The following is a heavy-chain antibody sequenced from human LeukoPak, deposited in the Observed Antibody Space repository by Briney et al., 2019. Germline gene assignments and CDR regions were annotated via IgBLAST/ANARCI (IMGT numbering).Heavy chain of an antibody. J-gene: IGHJ6*03. CDR3: ARDDYYYYYYMDV. V-gene: IGHV4-61*02. CDR1: GGSISSSNYY. CDR2: IYASGST. Sequence: SETLSLTCTVSGGSISSSNYYWSWVRQPAGKGLEWIGRIYASGSTNYNPSLKSRVTISLDTSKNQFSLKLTSVTAADTAVYYCARDDYYYYYYMDVWGKGTTVTVSS.